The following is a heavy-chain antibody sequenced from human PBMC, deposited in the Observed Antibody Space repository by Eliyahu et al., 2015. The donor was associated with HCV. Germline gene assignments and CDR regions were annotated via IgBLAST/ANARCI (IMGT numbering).Heavy chain of an antibody. V-gene: IGHV1-2*02. CDR3: AREGYGDYVRGVDY. Sequence: QVQLVQSGAEVKKPGASVKVSCKASRYTFTDYYMHWVRQAPGQGLEWMGWINPNSGGTNYAQKFQDRVTVTRDTSISTVYMELSRLRSDDTAIYYCAREGYGDYVRGVDYWGRGTQVTVSS. J-gene: IGHJ4*02. CDR2: INPNSGGT. D-gene: IGHD5-12*01. CDR1: RYTFTDYY.